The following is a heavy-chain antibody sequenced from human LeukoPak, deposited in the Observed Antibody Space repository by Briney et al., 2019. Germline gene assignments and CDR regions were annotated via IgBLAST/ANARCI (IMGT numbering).Heavy chain of an antibody. D-gene: IGHD3-22*01. Sequence: TGGSLRLSCAASGFSFNKYAMHWVRQAPGQGLEWVSVISSDGSNKYQADSVKGRFTISRDNSKNTLFLQMNNVSAEDTAIYFCAREWDFDSTGVFDHWGQGTLVTVSS. CDR1: GFSFNKYA. CDR2: ISSDGSNK. V-gene: IGHV3-30-3*01. CDR3: AREWDFDSTGVFDH. J-gene: IGHJ4*02.